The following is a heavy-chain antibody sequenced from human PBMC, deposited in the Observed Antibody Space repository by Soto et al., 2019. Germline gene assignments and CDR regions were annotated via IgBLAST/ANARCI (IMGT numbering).Heavy chain of an antibody. CDR2: IFHTGNT. D-gene: IGHD7-27*01. V-gene: IGHV4-31*03. CDR1: GGSIRSGGYN. J-gene: IGHJ1*01. Sequence: SETLSLTCTVSGGSIRSGGYNWSWIRQLPGKGLEWIGYIFHTGNTYYNPSLKSRVTISVDTSQNQFSLRLSSVTAADTALYYCARDLGKLITPEQWGQGVLVTVSS. CDR3: ARDLGKLITPEQ.